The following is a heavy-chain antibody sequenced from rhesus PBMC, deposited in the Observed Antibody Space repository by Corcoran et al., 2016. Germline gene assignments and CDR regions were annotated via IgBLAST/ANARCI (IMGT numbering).Heavy chain of an antibody. D-gene: IGHD4-29*01. CDR3: ARDRPFYGSSQDY. J-gene: IGHJ4*01. CDR2: INGNSGST. V-gene: IGHV4-80*01. Sequence: QVQLQASGPGLVKPSETLSLTFAVSGGSFSSSWWSWLGQPPGQGMEWIGEINGNSGSTNYNPSLKSRVTISKDASKNQCSLKLSSVTAADTAVYYCARDRPFYGSSQDYWGQGVLVTVSS. CDR1: GGSFSSSW.